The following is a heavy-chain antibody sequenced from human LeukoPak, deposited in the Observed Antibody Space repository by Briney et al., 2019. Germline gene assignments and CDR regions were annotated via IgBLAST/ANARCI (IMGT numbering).Heavy chain of an antibody. Sequence: GGSLRLSCAASGFTFSTYSMNWVRQAPGKGLEWVSSISSSSTYIYYADSVKGRFTISRDNSKNTLYLQMNSLRAEDTAVYYCAKDHAASSYGYFGHWGQGALVTVSS. V-gene: IGHV3-21*04. CDR1: GFTFSTYS. J-gene: IGHJ4*02. CDR2: ISSSSTYI. CDR3: AKDHAASSYGYFGH. D-gene: IGHD2-2*01.